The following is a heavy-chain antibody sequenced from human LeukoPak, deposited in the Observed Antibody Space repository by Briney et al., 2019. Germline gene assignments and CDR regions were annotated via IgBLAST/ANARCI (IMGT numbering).Heavy chain of an antibody. Sequence: PSETLSLTCAVYGGSFSGYYWSWIRQPPGKGLEWIGEINHSGSTNYNPSLKSRVTISVDTSKNQFSLKLSSVTAADTAVYYCARVRGTPHYFDYWGQGTLVTVSS. V-gene: IGHV4-34*01. CDR1: GGSFSGYY. D-gene: IGHD1-1*01. J-gene: IGHJ4*02. CDR3: ARVRGTPHYFDY. CDR2: INHSGST.